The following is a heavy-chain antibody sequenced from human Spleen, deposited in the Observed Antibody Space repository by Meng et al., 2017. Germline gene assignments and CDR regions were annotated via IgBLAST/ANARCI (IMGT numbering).Heavy chain of an antibody. CDR1: GGSFSGYY. D-gene: IGHD3-3*01. CDR2: INHSGST. J-gene: IGHJ3*02. V-gene: IGHV4-34*01. Sequence: SETLSLTCAVYGGSFSGYYWSWIRQPPGKGLEWIGEINHSGSTNYNPSLKSRVTISVDTSKNQFSLKLSSVTAADTAVYYCARGVINYDFWSGYPDAFDTWGQGTMVTVSS. CDR3: ARGVINYDFWSGYPDAFDT.